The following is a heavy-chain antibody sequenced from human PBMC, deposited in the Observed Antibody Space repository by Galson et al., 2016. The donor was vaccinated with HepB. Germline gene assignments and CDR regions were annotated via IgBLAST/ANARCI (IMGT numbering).Heavy chain of an antibody. CDR1: GGSISSSSYY. D-gene: IGHD3-9*01. J-gene: IGHJ3*02. CDR3: ARDSGEPADYEMLTGYHEDAFDI. CDR2: IYYSGST. Sequence: SETLSLTCTVSGGSISSSSYYWGWIRQPPGKGLEWIGSIYYSGSTNYNPSLKSRVTILVDTSKNQFSQKLSSVTAADTAVYYCARDSGEPADYEMLTGYHEDAFDIWGQGTMVTVSS. V-gene: IGHV4-39*07.